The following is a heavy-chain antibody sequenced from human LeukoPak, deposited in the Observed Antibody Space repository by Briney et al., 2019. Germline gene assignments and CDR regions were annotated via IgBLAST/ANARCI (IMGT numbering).Heavy chain of an antibody. Sequence: ASVKVSCKASGYTFTTYYTHWVRQAPGQGLEWMGIIDPSGGSTSYSQKFQGRVTMTRDTSTSTVYMELSSLRSEDTAVYYCARDNTTTGPFDYWGQGTLVTVSS. CDR1: GYTFTTYY. J-gene: IGHJ4*02. CDR3: ARDNTTTGPFDY. D-gene: IGHD1-1*01. CDR2: IDPSGGST. V-gene: IGHV1-46*01.